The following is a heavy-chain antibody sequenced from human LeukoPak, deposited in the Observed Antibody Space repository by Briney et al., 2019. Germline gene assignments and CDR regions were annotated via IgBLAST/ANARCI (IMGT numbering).Heavy chain of an antibody. J-gene: IGHJ4*02. CDR1: GGSISSYY. Sequence: SETLSLTCTVSGGSISSYYWSGIRQPPGKGLEWIGYIYYSGSTNYNPSLKSRVTVSVDTSKNQFSLKLSSVTAADTAVYYCARGEPPSYWGQGTLVTVSS. D-gene: IGHD3-16*01. CDR3: ARGEPPSY. V-gene: IGHV4-59*01. CDR2: IYYSGST.